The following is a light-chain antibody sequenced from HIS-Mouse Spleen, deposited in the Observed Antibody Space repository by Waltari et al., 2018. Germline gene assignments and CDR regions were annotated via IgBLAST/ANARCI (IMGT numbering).Light chain of an antibody. J-gene: IGLJ3*02. Sequence: QSVLTQPPSASGTPGQRVTISCSGSSSNIGSNYVYWYQQLPGTAPKLLFDRNKRRPSAVPDRFAGSKSGTSASLAISGLRSEDEADYYCAAWDDSLSGRWVFGGGTKLTVL. CDR3: AAWDDSLSGRWV. CDR1: SSNIGSNY. CDR2: RNK. V-gene: IGLV1-47*01.